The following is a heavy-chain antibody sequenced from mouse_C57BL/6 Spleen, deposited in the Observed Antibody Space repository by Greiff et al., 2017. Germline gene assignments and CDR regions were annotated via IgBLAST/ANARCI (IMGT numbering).Heavy chain of an antibody. V-gene: IGHV3-6*01. Sequence: EVKLQESGPGLVKPSQSLSLTCSVTGYSITSGYYWNWIRQFPGNKLEWMGYISYDGSTNYNPSLKNRISITRDTSKNQFFLKLNSVTTEDTATYYCARVDYYGSSYGGFDYWGQGTTLTVSS. CDR2: ISYDGST. CDR3: ARVDYYGSSYGGFDY. J-gene: IGHJ2*01. D-gene: IGHD1-1*01. CDR1: GYSITSGYY.